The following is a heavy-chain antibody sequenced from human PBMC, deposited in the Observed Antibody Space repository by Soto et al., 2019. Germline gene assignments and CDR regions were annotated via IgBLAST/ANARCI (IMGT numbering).Heavy chain of an antibody. D-gene: IGHD2-21*02. CDR2: INHSGST. V-gene: IGHV4-34*01. CDR1: GGSFSGYY. J-gene: IGHJ4*02. CDR3: ARGVQSGGDCRYFDY. Sequence: SETLSLTCAVYGGSFSGYYWSWIRQPPGKGLEWIGEINHSGSTNYNPSLKSRVTISVDTSKNQFSLKLSSVTAADTAVYYCARGVQSGGDCRYFDYWGQGTLVTVSS.